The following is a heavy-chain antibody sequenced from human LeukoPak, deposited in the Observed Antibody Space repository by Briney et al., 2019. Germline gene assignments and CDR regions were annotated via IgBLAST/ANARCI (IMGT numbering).Heavy chain of an antibody. J-gene: IGHJ5*02. CDR2: ISTDGDST. CDR3: VRSSASSGPNGFDP. Sequence: GSLRLSCSASGFTFSTYAIHWVRHARGKGREYVSAISTDGDSTYNADSVKGRITISRDNSKNTLYLQTSSLRTEDTAVYYCVRSSASSGPNGFDPWGQGTLVTVSS. D-gene: IGHD1-7*01. CDR1: GFTFSTYA. V-gene: IGHV3-64D*09.